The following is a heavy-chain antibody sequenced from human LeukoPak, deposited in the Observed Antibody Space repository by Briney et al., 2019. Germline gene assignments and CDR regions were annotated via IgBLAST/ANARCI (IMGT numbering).Heavy chain of an antibody. V-gene: IGHV3-23*01. CDR1: AFTFSSYA. D-gene: IGHD6-19*01. CDR3: AKDMRLYSSGWYLDC. J-gene: IGHJ4*02. CDR2: ISVSGDST. Sequence: GGSLRLSCAASAFTFSSYAMSWVRQAPGKGLEWVSAISVSGDSTYYADSVKGRFTISRDNSKNTLYLQMNSLRAEDTAVYYCAKDMRLYSSGWYLDCWGQGTLVTVSS.